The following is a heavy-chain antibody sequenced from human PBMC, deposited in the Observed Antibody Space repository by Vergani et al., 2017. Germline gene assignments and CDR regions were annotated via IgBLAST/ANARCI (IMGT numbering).Heavy chain of an antibody. CDR3: ARGRPYGGWFDP. D-gene: IGHD4-17*01. CDR2: INPNTGDT. J-gene: IGHJ5*02. V-gene: IGHV1-2*02. Sequence: QVQLVQSGSEVKKPGASVKVSCKASGYNFNTYYIHWVRQAPGQGLEWMGLINPNTGDTNFAQKFQGRVTMTRDTSANTVYVEVTRLTSDDTAIYYCARGRPYGGWFDPWGQGSLVTVSS. CDR1: GYNFNTYY.